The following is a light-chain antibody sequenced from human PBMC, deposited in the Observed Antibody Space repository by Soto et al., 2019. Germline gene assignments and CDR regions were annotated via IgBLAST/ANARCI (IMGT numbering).Light chain of an antibody. J-gene: IGLJ3*02. CDR2: EDN. CDR3: QSFHHHPWV. V-gene: IGLV6-57*03. Sequence: NFMLTQPHSVSESPGRTVTISCTRSSGSIASNYVHWYQQRPGIAPTTVIYEDNQRPSGVPDRFSGSIDSSSNSASLTISGLKAEGEADYYCQSFHHHPWVFGGGTKVTVL. CDR1: SGSIASNY.